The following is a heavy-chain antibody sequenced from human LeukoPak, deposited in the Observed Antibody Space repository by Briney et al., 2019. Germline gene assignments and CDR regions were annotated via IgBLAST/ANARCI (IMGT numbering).Heavy chain of an antibody. CDR3: ARGWDYDSGGRPTAYVY. CDR2: IIPIFGTA. V-gene: IGHV1-69*06. Sequence: SVKVSCKASGGTFSNYAINWVRQAPGQGLEWMGGIIPIFGTANYAQKLQGRVTIIADKSTSTVYMELNSLKSEDTAVYYCARGWDYDSGGRPTAYVYWGQGTLVTVSS. D-gene: IGHD3-22*01. CDR1: GGTFSNYA. J-gene: IGHJ4*02.